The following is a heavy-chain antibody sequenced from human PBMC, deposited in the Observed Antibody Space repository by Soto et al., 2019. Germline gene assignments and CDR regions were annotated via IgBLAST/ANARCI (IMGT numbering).Heavy chain of an antibody. J-gene: IGHJ4*02. CDR2: IYYSGST. Sequence: SEPLSLTCTVSGGSFSSYYWSWIRQHPGKGLEWIGYIYYSGSTNYNLSLKSRVTISVDTSKNQSTLKLSSGTAADTAVYYCARIQPGNCRSTSCFHFDYWDQGTLVT. V-gene: IGHV4-59*01. D-gene: IGHD2-2*01. CDR3: ARIQPGNCRSTSCFHFDY. CDR1: GGSFSSYY.